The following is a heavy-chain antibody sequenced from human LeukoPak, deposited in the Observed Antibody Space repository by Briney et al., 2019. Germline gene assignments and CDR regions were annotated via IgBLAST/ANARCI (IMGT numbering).Heavy chain of an antibody. Sequence: GGSLRLSCEASGFTFSTYSMTWVRQAPEKGLEWVSSISYSSSFLDYADSVQGRFTVSRDNAKNSLYLQMNSLRAEDTAVYYCAREVTAEWGQGTLVTVSS. V-gene: IGHV3-21*01. J-gene: IGHJ4*02. CDR1: GFTFSTYS. D-gene: IGHD1-14*01. CDR2: ISYSSSFL. CDR3: AREVTAE.